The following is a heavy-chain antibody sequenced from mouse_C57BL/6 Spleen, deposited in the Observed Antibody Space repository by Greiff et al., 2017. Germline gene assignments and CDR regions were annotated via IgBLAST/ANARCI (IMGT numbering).Heavy chain of an antibody. CDR2: IYPGDGDT. Sequence: LQESGAELVKPGASVKISCKASGYAFSSYWMNWVKQRPGKGLEWIGQIYPGDGDTNYNGKFKGKATLTADKSSSTAYMQLSSLTSEDSAVYFCARGDYPWFAYWGQGTLVTVSA. CDR1: GYAFSSYW. J-gene: IGHJ3*01. V-gene: IGHV1-80*01. D-gene: IGHD2-4*01. CDR3: ARGDYPWFAY.